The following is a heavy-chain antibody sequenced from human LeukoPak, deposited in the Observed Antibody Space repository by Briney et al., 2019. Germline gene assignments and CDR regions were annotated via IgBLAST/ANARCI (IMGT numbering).Heavy chain of an antibody. D-gene: IGHD1-26*01. CDR3: ARGRLGGSWFDY. J-gene: IGHJ5*01. Sequence: PSQTLSLTCTVSGGSISSGGYYWSWIRQHPGKGLEWIGYIYYSGSTYYNPSLKSRVTISVDTSKNQFSLKLSSVTAADTAVYYCARGRLGGSWFDYWGQGTLVTVSS. CDR1: GGSISSGGYY. CDR2: IYYSGST. V-gene: IGHV4-31*03.